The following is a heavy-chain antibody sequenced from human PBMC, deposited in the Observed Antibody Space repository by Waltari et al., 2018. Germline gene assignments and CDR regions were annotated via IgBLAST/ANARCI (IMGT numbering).Heavy chain of an antibody. CDR1: GFTFRGSW. CDR2: IKADGSDQ. CDR3: ARGSAYYVRVWDY. D-gene: IGHD3-16*01. Sequence: EVQLVESGGTLVQPGGSLRLSCADSGFTFRGSWMTWVRQAPGKGLEWVANIKADGSDQYYVDSVRGRFTISRDNAENSLYLQMNSLIADDTAVYYCARGSAYYVRVWDYWGQGTLVTVSS. V-gene: IGHV3-7*03. J-gene: IGHJ4*02.